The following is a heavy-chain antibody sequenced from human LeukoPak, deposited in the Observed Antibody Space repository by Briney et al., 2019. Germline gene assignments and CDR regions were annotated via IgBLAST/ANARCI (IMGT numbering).Heavy chain of an antibody. CDR2: ISSSSSYI. V-gene: IGHV3-21*01. D-gene: IGHD3-22*01. CDR1: GFTFSSYS. CDR3: ARDLAPSYYYDSSGYYSY. J-gene: IGHJ4*02. Sequence: GGSLRLSCAASGFTFSSYSMNWVRQAPGKGLEWVSSISSSSSYIYYADSVKGRFTISRDNAKNSLYLQMNSLRAEDTAVYYCARDLAPSYYYDSSGYYSYWGQGTLVTVSS.